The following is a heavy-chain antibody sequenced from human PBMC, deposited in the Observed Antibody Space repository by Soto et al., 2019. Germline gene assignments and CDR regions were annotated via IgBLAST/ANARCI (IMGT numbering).Heavy chain of an antibody. D-gene: IGHD3-16*02. Sequence: SETLSLTCTVSGGSISSSSYYWGWIRQPPGKGLEWIGSIYYSGSTYYNPSLKSRVTISVDTSKNQFSLKLSSVTAADTAVYYCARRNFINFDYRGQGTLVTVSS. J-gene: IGHJ4*02. V-gene: IGHV4-39*01. CDR2: IYYSGST. CDR1: GGSISSSSYY. CDR3: ARRNFINFDY.